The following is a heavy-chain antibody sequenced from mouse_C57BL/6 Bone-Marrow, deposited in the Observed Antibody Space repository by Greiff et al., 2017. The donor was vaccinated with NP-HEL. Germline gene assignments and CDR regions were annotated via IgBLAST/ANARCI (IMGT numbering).Heavy chain of an antibody. V-gene: IGHV1-69*01. CDR3: ARTGQHGAMDY. Sequence: QVQLQQPGAELVMPGASVKLSCKASGYTFTSYWMHWVKQRPGQGLEWIGEIDPSDSYTNYNQKFKGKSTLTVDKSSSTAYMQLSGLTSEDSAVYYCARTGQHGAMDYWGQGTSVTVSS. CDR1: GYTFTSYW. D-gene: IGHD6-1*01. CDR2: IDPSDSYT. J-gene: IGHJ4*01.